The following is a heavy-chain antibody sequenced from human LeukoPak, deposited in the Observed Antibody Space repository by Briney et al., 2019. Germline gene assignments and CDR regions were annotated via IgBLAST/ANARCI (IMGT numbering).Heavy chain of an antibody. Sequence: GRSLRLSCAASGFTFSSYGIHWVRQAPGKGLEWVAVIWYDGSNKYYADSVKGRFAISRDNSKNTLYLQMNSLRAEDTAVYYCARDGTWQWLHYYYGMDVWGQGTTVTVSS. CDR3: ARDGTWQWLHYYYGMDV. J-gene: IGHJ6*02. CDR1: GFTFSSYG. D-gene: IGHD5-12*01. CDR2: IWYDGSNK. V-gene: IGHV3-33*08.